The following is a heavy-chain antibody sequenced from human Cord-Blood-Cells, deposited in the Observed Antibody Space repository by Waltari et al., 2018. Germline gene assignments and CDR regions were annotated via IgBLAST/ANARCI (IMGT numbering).Heavy chain of an antibody. CDR2: IIPIFGTA. J-gene: IGHJ5*02. V-gene: IGHV1-69*01. CDR1: GGTFSSYA. CDR3: AREPYDYVWGSYRGFDP. Sequence: QVQLVQSGPEVKKPGSSVKVSCKASGGTFSSYAISWVRQAPGQGVEWMGGIIPIFGTANYAQKFQGRVTITADESTSTAYMELSSLRSEDTAVYYCAREPYDYVWGSYRGFDPWGQGTLVTVSS. D-gene: IGHD3-16*02.